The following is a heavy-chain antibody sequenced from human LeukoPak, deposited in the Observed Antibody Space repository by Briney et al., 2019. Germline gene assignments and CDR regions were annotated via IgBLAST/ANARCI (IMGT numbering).Heavy chain of an antibody. J-gene: IGHJ4*02. Sequence: ETGGSLRLSCAASGYPLSNYEMKWVRQTPGKGLEWVSYISDHGKSRNYVDSVKGRFTISRDNAKNSLYLQMSSLRVEDTAVYFCARARIAAPLLDYWGQGTLVTVSS. CDR2: ISDHGKSR. CDR1: GYPLSNYE. V-gene: IGHV3-48*03. CDR3: ARARIAAPLLDY. D-gene: IGHD6-13*01.